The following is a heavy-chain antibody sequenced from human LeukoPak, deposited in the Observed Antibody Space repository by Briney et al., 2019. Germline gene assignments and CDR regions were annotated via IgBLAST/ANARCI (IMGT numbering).Heavy chain of an antibody. J-gene: IGHJ6*02. Sequence: ASVKVSFKASGYTFTGYYMHWVRQAPGQGLEWMGWINPNSGGTNYAQKFQGRVTMTRDTSISTAHMELSRLRADGTAVYYCARVVAEIAGGKYGMDVWGQGTTVTVSS. CDR1: GYTFTGYY. CDR3: ARVVAEIAGGKYGMDV. CDR2: INPNSGGT. V-gene: IGHV1-2*02. D-gene: IGHD6-19*01.